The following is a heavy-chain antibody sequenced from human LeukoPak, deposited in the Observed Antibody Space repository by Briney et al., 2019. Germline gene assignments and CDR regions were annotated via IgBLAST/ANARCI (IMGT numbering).Heavy chain of an antibody. CDR2: IIPIFGTA. Sequence: SVKVSCKASGGTFSSYAISWVRQAPGQGLEWMGGIIPIFGTANYAQKFQGRVTITADESTSTAYMELSSLRSEDTAVYYCARGGDSSSWPYYWGQGTLVTVSS. CDR1: GGTFSSYA. CDR3: ARGGDSSSWPYY. J-gene: IGHJ4*02. V-gene: IGHV1-69*13. D-gene: IGHD6-13*01.